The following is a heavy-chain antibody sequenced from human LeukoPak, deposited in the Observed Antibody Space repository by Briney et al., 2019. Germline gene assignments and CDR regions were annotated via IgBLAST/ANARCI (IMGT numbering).Heavy chain of an antibody. V-gene: IGHV3-23*01. Sequence: GGSLRPSCAASGFTFSSYAMNWVRQAPGKGLEWGSSISGAGINTYYVDSVEGRFTISRDNSKNTLSLQMNSLRAEDTAVYYCTKDQRGYQRAIDYWGQGILVTVSS. D-gene: IGHD6-25*01. CDR1: GFTFSSYA. CDR3: TKDQRGYQRAIDY. J-gene: IGHJ4*02. CDR2: ISGAGINT.